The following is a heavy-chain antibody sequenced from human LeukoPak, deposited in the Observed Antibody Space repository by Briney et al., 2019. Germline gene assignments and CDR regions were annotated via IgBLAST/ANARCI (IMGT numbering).Heavy chain of an antibody. J-gene: IGHJ6*02. CDR2: SGGST. D-gene: IGHD3-3*01. Sequence: SGGSTYYADSVKGRFTISRDNSKNTLYLQMNSLRAEDTAVYYCAKDGNTIFGVVILPMDVWGQGTTVTVSS. V-gene: IGHV3-23*01. CDR3: AKDGNTIFGVVILPMDV.